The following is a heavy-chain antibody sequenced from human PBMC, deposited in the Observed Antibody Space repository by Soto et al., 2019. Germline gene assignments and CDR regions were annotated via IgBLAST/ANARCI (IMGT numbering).Heavy chain of an antibody. D-gene: IGHD5-12*01. Sequence: SETLSLTCTVSGGSISSYYWSWIRQPPGKGLEWIGYIYYSGSTNYNPSLKSRVTISVDTSKNQFSLKLSSVTAADTAVYYCARAMVATLEFHYWCQGTLVTVSS. CDR1: GGSISSYY. CDR2: IYYSGST. J-gene: IGHJ4*02. V-gene: IGHV4-59*01. CDR3: ARAMVATLEFHY.